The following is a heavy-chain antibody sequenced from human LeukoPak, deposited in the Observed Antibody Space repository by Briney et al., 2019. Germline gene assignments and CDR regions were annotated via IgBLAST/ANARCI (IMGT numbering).Heavy chain of an antibody. CDR1: GFTFSSYA. V-gene: IGHV3-30-3*02. CDR3: AKQRWLDY. Sequence: QPGRSLRLSCAASGFTFSSYAMHWVRQAPGKGLEWVAVISYDGSNKYYADSVKGRFTISRDNPKNTLYLQMNSLRAEDTAVYYCAKQRWLDYWGQGTLVTVSS. CDR2: ISYDGSNK. J-gene: IGHJ4*02. D-gene: IGHD6-19*01.